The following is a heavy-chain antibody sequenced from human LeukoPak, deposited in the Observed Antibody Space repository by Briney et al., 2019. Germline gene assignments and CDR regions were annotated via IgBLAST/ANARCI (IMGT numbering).Heavy chain of an antibody. J-gene: IGHJ4*02. Sequence: PSETLSLTCAVYGGSFSGFYWSWIRQPSGKVLEWVGEINHSGRTNYNPSLESRVSISVDTSKSQFSLKLMSVTAADTAVYYCARGGGGWYQDYWGQGALVTVSS. CDR2: INHSGRT. V-gene: IGHV4-34*01. D-gene: IGHD6-19*01. CDR3: ARGGGGWYQDY. CDR1: GGSFSGFY.